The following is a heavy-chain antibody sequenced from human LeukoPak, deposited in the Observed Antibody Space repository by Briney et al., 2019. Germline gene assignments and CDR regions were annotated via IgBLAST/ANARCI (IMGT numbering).Heavy chain of an antibody. CDR1: GYTFTSYG. Sequence: ASVKVSCKASGYTFTSYGISWVRQAPGQGLEWMGWISAYNGNTNYAQKLQGRVTMTTDTSTSTAYMELRSLRSEDTAVYYCARASLYCSSTSCSNYYYYYMDVWGKGTTVTISS. J-gene: IGHJ6*03. CDR3: ARASLYCSSTSCSNYYYYYMDV. V-gene: IGHV1-18*01. CDR2: ISAYNGNT. D-gene: IGHD2-2*01.